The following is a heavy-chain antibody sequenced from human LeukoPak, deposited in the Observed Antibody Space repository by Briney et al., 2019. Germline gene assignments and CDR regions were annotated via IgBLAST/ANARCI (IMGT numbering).Heavy chain of an antibody. J-gene: IGHJ6*03. V-gene: IGHV1-69*04. D-gene: IGHD4-17*01. CDR3: ASLDDDYGDYELVYYMDV. CDR1: GGTFSSYA. Sequence: ASVKVSCKASGGTFSSYAISWVRQAPGQGLEWMGRIIPILGIVNYAQKFQGRVTITADKSTSTAYMELSSLRSEDTAVYYCASLDDDYGDYELVYYMDVWGKGTTVTVSS. CDR2: IIPILGIV.